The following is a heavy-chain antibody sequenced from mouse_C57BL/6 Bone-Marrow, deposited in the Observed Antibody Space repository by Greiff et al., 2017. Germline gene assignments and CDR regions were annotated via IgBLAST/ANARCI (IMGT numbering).Heavy chain of an antibody. J-gene: IGHJ3*01. Sequence: EVMLVESGGGLVQPGGSMKLSCAASGFTFSDAWMDWVRQSPEKGLEWVALIRNKANNHATYYAESVKGRFTISRDDSKSSVYLQMNSLRPEDTGMYYCTVWERVRVAYWGQRSLVTVSA. D-gene: IGHD4-1*01. CDR3: TVWERVRVAY. CDR2: IRNKANNHAT. V-gene: IGHV6-6*01. CDR1: GFTFSDAW.